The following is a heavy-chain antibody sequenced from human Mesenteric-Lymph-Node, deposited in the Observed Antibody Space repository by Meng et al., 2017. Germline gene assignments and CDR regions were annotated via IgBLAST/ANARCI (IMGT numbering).Heavy chain of an antibody. J-gene: IGHJ4*02. D-gene: IGHD4-23*01. CDR3: TIDGGSYCGGKCLSWAYFDK. V-gene: IGHV3-15*01. CDR1: GFTFSNAW. Sequence: GESLKISCVVSGFTFSNAWMSWVRQAPGKGLEWVGRIKSKTDDGTTDYAAPVKGRFTISRDDSKNTLYLQMDSLKTEDTALYYCTIDGGSYCGGKCLSWAYFDKWGQGTPVTVSS. CDR2: IKSKTDDGTT.